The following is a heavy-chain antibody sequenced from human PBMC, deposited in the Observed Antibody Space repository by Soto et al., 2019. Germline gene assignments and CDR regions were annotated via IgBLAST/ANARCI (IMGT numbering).Heavy chain of an antibody. Sequence: GGSLRLSCAASGFSFSSYSMNWVRQAPGKGLEWVSYISSRSNTIYADSVKGRFTISRDNAKNSLYLQMNSLRAEDTAVYYCARDGFDYGDYGGYWGQGTLVTVSS. V-gene: IGHV3-48*01. CDR3: ARDGFDYGDYGGY. D-gene: IGHD4-17*01. CDR1: GFSFSSYS. CDR2: ISSRSNTI. J-gene: IGHJ4*02.